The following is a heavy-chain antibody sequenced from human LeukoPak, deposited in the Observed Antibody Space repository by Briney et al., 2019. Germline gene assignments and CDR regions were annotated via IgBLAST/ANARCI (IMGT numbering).Heavy chain of an antibody. D-gene: IGHD1-26*01. Sequence: SETLSLTCTDSGGSISSGDYYWSWIRQPPGKGLEWIGYIYYSGSTYYNPSLKSRVTISVDTSKNQFSLKLSSVTAADTAVYYCARSSLVGATPPDSWGQGTLVTVSS. CDR1: GGSISSGDYY. CDR2: IYYSGST. J-gene: IGHJ5*01. CDR3: ARSSLVGATPPDS. V-gene: IGHV4-30-4*01.